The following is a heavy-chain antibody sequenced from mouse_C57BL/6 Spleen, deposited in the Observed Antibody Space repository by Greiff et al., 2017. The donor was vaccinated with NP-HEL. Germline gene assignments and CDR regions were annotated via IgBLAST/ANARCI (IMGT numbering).Heavy chain of an antibody. V-gene: IGHV5-9*01. CDR1: GFTFSSYT. Sequence: EVKLVESGGGLVKPGGSLKLSCAASGFTFSSYTMSWVRQTPEKRLEWVATISGGGGNTYYPDSVKGRFTIARDNAKNTLYLQMSSLRSEDTALYYSARHDYYGSSYDYWGQGTTLTVSS. J-gene: IGHJ2*01. D-gene: IGHD1-1*01. CDR3: ARHDYYGSSYDY. CDR2: ISGGGGNT.